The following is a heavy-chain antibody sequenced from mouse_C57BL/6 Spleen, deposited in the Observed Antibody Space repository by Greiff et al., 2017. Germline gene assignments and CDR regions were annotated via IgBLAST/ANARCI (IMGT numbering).Heavy chain of an antibody. CDR1: GYTFTDYY. V-gene: IGHV1-26*01. CDR2: INPNNGGT. J-gene: IGHJ2*01. CDR3: ARCYGNSYYFDY. Sequence: EVQLQQSGPELVKPGASVKISCKASGYTFTDYYMNWVKQSHGKSLEWIGDINPNNGGTSYNQKFKGKATLTVDKSSSTAYMELRSLTSEDSAVYYCARCYGNSYYFDYWGQGTTLTVSS. D-gene: IGHD2-1*01.